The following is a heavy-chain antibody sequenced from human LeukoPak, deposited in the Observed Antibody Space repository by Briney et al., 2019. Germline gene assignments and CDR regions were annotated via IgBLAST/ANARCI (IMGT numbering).Heavy chain of an antibody. Sequence: PSETLSLTCTVSGGSIGSYYWSWIRQPPGKGLEWIGYIYYSGSTNYNPSLKSRVTISVDTSKNQFSLKLSSVTAADTAVYYCARHGLLWFGELWSFDPWGQGTLVTVSS. V-gene: IGHV4-59*08. CDR2: IYYSGST. CDR1: GGSIGSYY. CDR3: ARHGLLWFGELWSFDP. D-gene: IGHD3-10*01. J-gene: IGHJ5*02.